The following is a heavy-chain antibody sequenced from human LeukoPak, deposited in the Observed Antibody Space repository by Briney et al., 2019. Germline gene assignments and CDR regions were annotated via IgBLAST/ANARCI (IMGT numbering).Heavy chain of an antibody. D-gene: IGHD2-2*01. J-gene: IGHJ4*02. CDR3: AKDRAPWSSSTSCFDY. V-gene: IGHV3-30*04. CDR2: ISYDGINK. CDR1: GFTFSSYA. Sequence: GGSLRLSCAASGFTFSSYAMHWVRQAPGKGLEWVAVISYDGINKYYADSVKGRFTISRDNSKNTLYLQMNSLRAEDMALYYCAKDRAPWSSSTSCFDYWGQGTLVTVSS.